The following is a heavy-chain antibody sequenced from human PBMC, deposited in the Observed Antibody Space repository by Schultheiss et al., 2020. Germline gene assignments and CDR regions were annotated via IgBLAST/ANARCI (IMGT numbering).Heavy chain of an antibody. J-gene: IGHJ4*02. CDR2: IYYSGST. Sequence: SETLSLTCTVSGGSISSGGYYWSWIRQPPGKGLEWIGYIYYSGSTNYNPSLKSRVTISVDKSKNQFSLKLSSVTAADTAVYYCARVNDFWSGYRRLDYWGQGTLVTVSS. V-gene: IGHV4-61*08. D-gene: IGHD3-3*01. CDR1: GGSISSGGYY. CDR3: ARVNDFWSGYRRLDY.